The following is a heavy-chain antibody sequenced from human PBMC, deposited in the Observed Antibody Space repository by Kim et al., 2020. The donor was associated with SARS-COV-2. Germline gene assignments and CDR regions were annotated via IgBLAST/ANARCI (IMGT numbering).Heavy chain of an antibody. V-gene: IGHV3-21*01. CDR1: GITFSTYS. J-gene: IGHJ5*01. CDR2: ISHGSSDI. D-gene: IGHD1-26*01. Sequence: GGSLRLSCAASGITFSTYSMRWVRQAPGRGLEWVSSISHGSSDICYADSLKGRFPISRDNAKNSLYLQMNSLRAEDTAVYYCAREWVGAVGTLLILYWFDSWGQGTLVTVSS. CDR3: AREWVGAVGTLLILYWFDS.